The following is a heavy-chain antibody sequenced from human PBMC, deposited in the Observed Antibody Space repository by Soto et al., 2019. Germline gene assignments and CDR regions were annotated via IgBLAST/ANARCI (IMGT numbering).Heavy chain of an antibody. V-gene: IGHV3-21*01. CDR2: ISSNSAYI. D-gene: IGHD6-13*01. CDR1: VFTFRSFT. Sequence: GGSLRLSCAASVFTFRSFTMNWVRQAPGKGLEWVSTISSNSAYIYYTDALRGRFTISRDNAKNSLHLQMNSLRAEDTAAYYCTRDASRDSSARGWFDPWGPGTLVTVSS. J-gene: IGHJ5*02. CDR3: TRDASRDSSARGWFDP.